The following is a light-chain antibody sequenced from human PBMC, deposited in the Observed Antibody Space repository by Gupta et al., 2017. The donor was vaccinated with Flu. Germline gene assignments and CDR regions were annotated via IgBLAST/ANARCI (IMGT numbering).Light chain of an antibody. CDR2: DVT. CDR1: SPDVGGYNF. V-gene: IGLV2-11*01. Sequence: SALTQPRYVSGSPGQSVTISCTGTSPDVGGYNFVSWYQQHPGKAPKLMIYDVTERPAGVPDRFSGSKSGNTASLTISALTQEEAADYYVCADARSDNWVFGGGTKLTVL. J-gene: IGLJ3*02. CDR3: CADARSDNWV.